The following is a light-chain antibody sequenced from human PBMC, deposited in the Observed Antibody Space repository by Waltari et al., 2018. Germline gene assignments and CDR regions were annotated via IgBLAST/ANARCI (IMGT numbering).Light chain of an antibody. J-gene: IGKJ1*01. CDR1: QDINSNY. CDR2: GAS. V-gene: IGKV3-20*01. CDR3: EQYATSSWT. Sequence: EIVMTQSPGTLSLSPGERATLSCRASQDINSNYLAWYQQKPGQAPRLLIFGASSRAADIPDRFSGSGSGTDFTLTISRLEPEDFAVYYCEQYATSSWTFGQGTKIEIK.